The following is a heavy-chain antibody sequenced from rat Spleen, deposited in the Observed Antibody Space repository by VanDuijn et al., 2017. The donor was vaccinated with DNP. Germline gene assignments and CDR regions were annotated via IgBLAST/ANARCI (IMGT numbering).Heavy chain of an antibody. CDR1: GFTFSSFP. Sequence: EVQLVESGGGLVQPGRSMKLSCAASGFTFSSFPMAWVRQAPTKGLEWLATISTSGGSTPYRDSVKGRFIISRDNAKSTLYLQMNSLRSEDTATYYCARYSRGAMDAWGRGISVTVSS. D-gene: IGHD1-11*01. V-gene: IGHV5-46*01. J-gene: IGHJ4*01. CDR3: ARYSRGAMDA. CDR2: ISTSGGST.